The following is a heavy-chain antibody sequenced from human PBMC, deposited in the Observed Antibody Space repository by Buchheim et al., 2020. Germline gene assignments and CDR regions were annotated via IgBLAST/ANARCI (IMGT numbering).Heavy chain of an antibody. CDR3: AKDPGPRREYSSPLRVSNYFDY. CDR2: ISGSGGST. Sequence: EVQLLESGGGLVQPGGSLRLSCAASGFTFSSYAMSWVRQAPGKGLEWVSTISGSGGSTYYADSVKGRFTISRDNSKNTLYLKMKSRIAEDTAVYYCAKDPGPRREYSSPLRVSNYFDYWGQGTL. CDR1: GFTFSSYA. J-gene: IGHJ4*02. D-gene: IGHD6-6*01. V-gene: IGHV3-23*01.